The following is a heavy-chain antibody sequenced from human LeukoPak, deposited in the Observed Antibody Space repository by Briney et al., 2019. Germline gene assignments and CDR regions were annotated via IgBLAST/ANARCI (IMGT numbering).Heavy chain of an antibody. CDR3: TRSREYYDCWSGYYR. Sequence: GGSLRLSCTASGFTFGDYAMSWVRQAPGKGLEWVGFIRSKAYGGTTEYAASVKGRFTISRDDSKSIAYLQMNSLKTEDTAVYYCTRSREYYDCWSGYYRWGQGTLVTVSS. J-gene: IGHJ4*02. D-gene: IGHD3-3*01. V-gene: IGHV3-49*04. CDR1: GFTFGDYA. CDR2: IRSKAYGGTT.